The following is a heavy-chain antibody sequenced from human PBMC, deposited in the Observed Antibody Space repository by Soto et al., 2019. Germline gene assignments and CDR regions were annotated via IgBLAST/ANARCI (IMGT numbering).Heavy chain of an antibody. Sequence: SQTLSLTCAISGDSVSSNSAAWNWIRQSPSRGLEWLGRTYYRSKWYNDYTVSVKSRITINPDTSKNQFSLQLSSVTPEDTAVYYRTRARSSSWDYFYGMDVWGQGTTVTVSS. V-gene: IGHV6-1*01. CDR2: TYYRSKWYN. D-gene: IGHD6-13*01. CDR1: GDSVSSNSAA. CDR3: TRARSSSWDYFYGMDV. J-gene: IGHJ6*02.